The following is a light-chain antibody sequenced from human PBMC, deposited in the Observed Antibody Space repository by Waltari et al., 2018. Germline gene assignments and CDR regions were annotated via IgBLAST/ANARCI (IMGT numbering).Light chain of an antibody. CDR2: AAS. CDR1: QSASRA. V-gene: IGKV3-20*01. CDR3: QHYVNLPVT. Sequence: EIVLTQSPGTLSLSPGERATLSCRASQSASRALAWYQQKPGQAPRLLIYAASTRATGVPDRFSGSVSGTDFSLTISRLDPEDFAVYYCQHYVNLPVTFGQGTKVEI. J-gene: IGKJ1*01.